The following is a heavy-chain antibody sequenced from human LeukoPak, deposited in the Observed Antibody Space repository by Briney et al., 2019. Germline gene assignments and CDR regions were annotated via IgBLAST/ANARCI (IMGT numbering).Heavy chain of an antibody. CDR3: ARDRYYDSGGAYYYYMDV. J-gene: IGHJ6*03. CDR2: INPSGGST. Sequence: ASVKVSCKVSGYTLTELSIHWVRQAPGQGLEWMGIINPSGGSTSYAQKFQGRVTMTRDTSTSTVYMELSSLRSEDTAVYYCARDRYYDSGGAYYYYMDVWGKGTTVTISS. V-gene: IGHV1-46*01. D-gene: IGHD3-22*01. CDR1: GYTLTELS.